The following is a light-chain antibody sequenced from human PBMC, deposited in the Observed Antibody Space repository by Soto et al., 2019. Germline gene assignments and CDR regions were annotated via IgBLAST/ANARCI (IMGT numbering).Light chain of an antibody. CDR1: QSISSW. CDR2: KAS. J-gene: IGKJ1*01. V-gene: IGKV1-5*03. Sequence: DIQITQSPSTLSASVGDRVTITCRASQSISSWLAWYQQRPGKAPKLLIHKASNSESGVPSRLSGSGSGTEFTLTIRSLQPDDYATYYCQQYNRFSTFGQGTKVDIK. CDR3: QQYNRFST.